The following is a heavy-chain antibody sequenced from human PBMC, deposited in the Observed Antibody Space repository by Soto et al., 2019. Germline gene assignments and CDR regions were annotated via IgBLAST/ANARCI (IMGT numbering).Heavy chain of an antibody. CDR2: IYFTGST. CDR3: ARGDGLSYDNSGSYSSYGMDV. J-gene: IGHJ6*02. Sequence: PSETLSLTCTVSGGSINSYYWTWIRQPAGKGLEWIGRIYFTGSTTYNPSLKSRVTISVASSKNQFFLRLNCVTAADSAVYYWARGDGLSYDNSGSYSSYGMDVWGQGTTDAVSS. D-gene: IGHD3-22*01. V-gene: IGHV4-4*07. CDR1: GGSINSYY.